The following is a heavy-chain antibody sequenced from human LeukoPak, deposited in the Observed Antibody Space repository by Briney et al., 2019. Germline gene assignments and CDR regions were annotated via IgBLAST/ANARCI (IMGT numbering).Heavy chain of an antibody. V-gene: IGHV1-69*06. J-gene: IGHJ4*02. D-gene: IGHD3-22*01. CDR3: ARAGPYYYDSSGFGYFDY. CDR2: IIPIFGTA. Sequence: SVKVSCKASGGTFSSYAISWVRQAPGQGLEWMGGIIPIFGTANYAQKFQGRVTITADKSTSTAYMELSSLRSEDTAVDYCARAGPYYYDSSGFGYFDYWGQGTLVTASS. CDR1: GGTFSSYA.